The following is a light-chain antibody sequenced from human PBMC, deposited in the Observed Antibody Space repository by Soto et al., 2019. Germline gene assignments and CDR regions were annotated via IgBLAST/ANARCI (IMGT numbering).Light chain of an antibody. Sequence: MAAFPTTPSGCVRDSVPIPCRALPTISSWLAWYQQKPGKAPKLLIYAASSLQRGVPSRFSGSGSGTDFTLTIRSLEPEDFAAYYCQQYGSYPGTFGQGTKVDIK. CDR2: AAS. J-gene: IGKJ1*01. V-gene: IGKV1-5*01. CDR3: QQYGSYPGT. CDR1: PTISSW.